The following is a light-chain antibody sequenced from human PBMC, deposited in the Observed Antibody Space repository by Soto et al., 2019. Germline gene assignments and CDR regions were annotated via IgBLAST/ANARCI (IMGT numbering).Light chain of an antibody. Sequence: DTPITQWPLSISVQNGDRVTXTCRASLRITSYLSWYHQKPGKGTKLLIYAISSVKSGVTSRFSGSGSGTDFTLTISSLQPQDFATYYCQQSYSTPPAFGLGTKVDI. CDR3: QQSYSTPPA. CDR1: LRITSY. V-gene: IGKV1-39*01. J-gene: IGKJ4*01. CDR2: AIS.